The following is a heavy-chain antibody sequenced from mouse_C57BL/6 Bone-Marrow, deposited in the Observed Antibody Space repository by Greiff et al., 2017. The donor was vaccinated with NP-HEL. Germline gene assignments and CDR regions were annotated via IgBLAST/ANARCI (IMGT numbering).Heavy chain of an antibody. CDR2: IDPSDSYT. CDR3: ARYYYGSSLYYFDY. V-gene: IGHV1-69*01. Sequence: QVQLQQSGAELVMPGASVKLSCKASGYTFTSYWMHWVKQRPGQGLEWIGEIDPSDSYTNYNQKFKGKSTLTVDKSSSTAYMQLSSLTSEDSAVYYCARYYYGSSLYYFDYWGQGTTLTVSS. CDR1: GYTFTSYW. J-gene: IGHJ2*01. D-gene: IGHD1-1*01.